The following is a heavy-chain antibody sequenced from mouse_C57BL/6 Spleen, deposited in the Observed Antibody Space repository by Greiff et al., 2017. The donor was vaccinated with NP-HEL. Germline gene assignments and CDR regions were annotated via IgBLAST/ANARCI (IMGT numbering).Heavy chain of an antibody. CDR1: GYTFTSYW. Sequence: QVQLQQPGAELVKPGASVKLSCKASGYTFTSYWMHWVKQRPGRGLEWIGRIDPNSGGTKYNEKFKSKATLTVDKPSSTAYMQLSSRTSEDSAVYYCARSVDYDLTGTQAWFAYWGQGTLVTVSA. CDR3: ARSVDYDLTGTQAWFAY. V-gene: IGHV1-72*01. J-gene: IGHJ3*01. CDR2: IDPNSGGT. D-gene: IGHD4-1*01.